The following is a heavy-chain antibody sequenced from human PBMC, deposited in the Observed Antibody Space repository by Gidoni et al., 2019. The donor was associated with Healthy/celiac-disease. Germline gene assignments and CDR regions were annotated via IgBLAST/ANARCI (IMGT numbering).Heavy chain of an antibody. CDR3: AKDKNVLRYFDSYFDY. CDR2: ISGSGGRT. V-gene: IGHV3-23*01. J-gene: IGHJ4*02. Sequence: EVQLLESGGGLVQPGGSLRLSCAASGFTFSSYAMSWVRQAPGKGLEWVSAISGSGGRTYDADSVKGRFTISRDNSKNTLYLQMNSLRAEDTAVYYCAKDKNVLRYFDSYFDYWGQGTLVTVSS. CDR1: GFTFSSYA. D-gene: IGHD3-9*01.